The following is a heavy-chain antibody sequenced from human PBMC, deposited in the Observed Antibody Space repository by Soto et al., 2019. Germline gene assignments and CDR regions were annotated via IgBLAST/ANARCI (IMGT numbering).Heavy chain of an antibody. CDR2: IYYSGST. J-gene: IGHJ4*02. CDR1: GGSISSSSYY. D-gene: IGHD3-16*01. V-gene: IGHV4-39*01. CDR3: ARHPLPFLYDYVWGSSNDY. Sequence: PSETLSLTCTVSGGSISSSSYYWGWIRQPPGKGLEWIGSIYYSGSTYYNPSLKSRVTISVDTSKNQFSLKLSSVTAVDTAVYYCARHPLPFLYDYVWGSSNDYWGQGTLVTVSS.